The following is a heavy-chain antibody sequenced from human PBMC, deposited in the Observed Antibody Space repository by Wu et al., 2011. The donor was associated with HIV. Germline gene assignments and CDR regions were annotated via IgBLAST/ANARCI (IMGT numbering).Heavy chain of an antibody. CDR3: TIGRALAPRFDP. Sequence: QVQLVQSGAEVKKPGASVKVSCKTSGNTFGSYDFNWVRQASGQGLEWMGWMNPNSGNAGYAQKFQGRVTMTKGASIGTAYMELSSLTSEDTAVYYXTIGRALAPRFDPWGPGNPGPPFPQ. CDR1: GNTFGSYD. V-gene: IGHV1-8*02. J-gene: IGHJ5*02. CDR2: MNPNSGNA. D-gene: IGHD5-24*01.